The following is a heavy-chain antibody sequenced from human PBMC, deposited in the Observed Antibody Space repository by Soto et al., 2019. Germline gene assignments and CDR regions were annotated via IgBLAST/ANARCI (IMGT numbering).Heavy chain of an antibody. V-gene: IGHV4-38-2*01. CDR3: AGVGPWVPYYNDSNAYTCESWFDP. Sequence: PSETLALTFAVSGYSISSWYYWGWLRQPPGKGLEWSGSIYYGGSTYYNPSLNSRVTLTIDMTNNRVSRFLKSVTAADATVFYCAGVGPWVPYYNDSNAYTCESWFDPWGQRTLVTVSS. D-gene: IGHD3-22*01. J-gene: IGHJ5*02. CDR2: IYYGGST. CDR1: GYSISSWYY.